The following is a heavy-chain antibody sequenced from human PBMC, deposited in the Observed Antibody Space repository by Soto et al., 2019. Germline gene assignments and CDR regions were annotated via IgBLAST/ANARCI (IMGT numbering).Heavy chain of an antibody. J-gene: IGHJ5*02. D-gene: IGHD1-7*01. CDR3: GRESGETWDYEAS. Sequence: SETLSLACTVSGGSISSYRWSWIRQPAGKGLEWIGRLNTYGNTHYNPSLKSRVTVSVDTSRNQFFLTLRSVAAADSAVYHCGRESGETWDYEASWCQGTPVTVSS. CDR2: LNTYGNT. CDR1: GGSISSYR. V-gene: IGHV4-4*07.